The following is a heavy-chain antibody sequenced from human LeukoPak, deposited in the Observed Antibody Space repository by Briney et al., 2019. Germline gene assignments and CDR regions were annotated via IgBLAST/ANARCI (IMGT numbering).Heavy chain of an antibody. V-gene: IGHV3-21*01. D-gene: IGHD5-18*01. J-gene: IGHJ5*02. Sequence: PGGSLRLSCAASGFTFSSYSMNWVRQAPGEGLEWVSSISSSSSYIYYADSVKGRFTISRDNAKNSLYLQINSLRAEDTAVYYCARDPETGYSYGYTWGQGTLVTVSS. CDR2: ISSSSSYI. CDR1: GFTFSSYS. CDR3: ARDPETGYSYGYT.